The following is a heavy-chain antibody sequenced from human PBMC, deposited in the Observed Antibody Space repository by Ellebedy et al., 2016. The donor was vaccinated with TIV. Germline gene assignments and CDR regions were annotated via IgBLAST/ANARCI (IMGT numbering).Heavy chain of an antibody. V-gene: IGHV4-59*08. J-gene: IGHJ4*02. D-gene: IGHD4/OR15-4a*01. CDR2: IFYSGST. Sequence: SETLSLTCPVPGGSISSYYWSWLRQPPGKGLDRIGYIFYSGSTNYNPSLKSRLTISVDTSKNQFSLKLSSVTAADTAVYYCAANYAAYFDYWGQGTLVTVSS. CDR3: AANYAAYFDY. CDR1: GGSISSYY.